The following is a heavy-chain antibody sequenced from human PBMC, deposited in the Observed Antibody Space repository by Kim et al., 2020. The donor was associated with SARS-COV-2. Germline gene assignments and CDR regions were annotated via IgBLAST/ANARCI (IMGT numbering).Heavy chain of an antibody. Sequence: ADSVKGRFTISRDNSKNTLYLQMNSLRAEDTAVYYCAKVLKWELLRAFDYWGQGTLVTVSS. D-gene: IGHD1-26*01. CDR3: AKVLKWELLRAFDY. V-gene: IGHV3-23*01. J-gene: IGHJ4*02.